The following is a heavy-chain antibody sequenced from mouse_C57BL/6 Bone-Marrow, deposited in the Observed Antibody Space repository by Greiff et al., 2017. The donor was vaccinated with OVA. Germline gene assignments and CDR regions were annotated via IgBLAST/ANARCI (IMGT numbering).Heavy chain of an antibody. CDR3: ACSTMVTARYFDV. D-gene: IGHD2-2*01. J-gene: IGHJ1*03. V-gene: IGHV1-39*01. CDR2: INPNYGTT. CDR1: GYSFTDYN. Sequence: EVQLQQSGPELVKPGASVKISCKASGYSFTDYNMNWVKQSNGKSLEWIGVINPNYGTTSYTPKFKGKATLTVDQSASTAYMQLNSLTSEDSAGDSCACSTMVTARYFDVWGTGTTVTVSA.